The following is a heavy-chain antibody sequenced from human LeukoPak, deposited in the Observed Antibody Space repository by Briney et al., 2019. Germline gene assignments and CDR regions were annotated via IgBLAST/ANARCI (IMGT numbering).Heavy chain of an antibody. Sequence: PGGSLRLSCAASGFTFSGHPMHWVRQTPTMGLEWVAVISHDGNNEYYPDSVKGRFTVSRENSRNTLYLQMSSLRPEDTAMYYCAKEAGSSGSAGWFDPWGQGTLVTVSS. CDR1: GFTFSGHP. CDR2: ISHDGNNE. D-gene: IGHD3-22*01. J-gene: IGHJ5*02. V-gene: IGHV3-30-3*01. CDR3: AKEAGSSGSAGWFDP.